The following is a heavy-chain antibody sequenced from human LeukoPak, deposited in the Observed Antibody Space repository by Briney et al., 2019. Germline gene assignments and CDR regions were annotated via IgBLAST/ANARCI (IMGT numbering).Heavy chain of an antibody. CDR3: ARDLLRAAAGTIPRYYYYYGMDV. CDR1: GFTFSSYA. J-gene: IGHJ6*02. CDR2: ISYDGSNK. V-gene: IGHV3-30*04. Sequence: GRSLRLSCAASGFTFSSYAMHWVRQAPGKGLEWVAVISYDGSNKYYADSVKGRFTISRDNSKNTLYLQMNSLRAEDTAVYYCARDLLRAAAGTIPRYYYYYGMDVWGQGTTVTVSS. D-gene: IGHD6-13*01.